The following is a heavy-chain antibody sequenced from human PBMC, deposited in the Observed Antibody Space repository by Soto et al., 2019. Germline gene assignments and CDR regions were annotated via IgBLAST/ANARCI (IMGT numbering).Heavy chain of an antibody. CDR1: AGSFSHYY. D-gene: IGHD6-19*01. V-gene: IGHV4-34*01. CDR2: IKHSGSS. CDR3: ARGGSSDWQVALDI. J-gene: IGHJ3*02. Sequence: SETLSLTCAVYAGSFSHYYWNWIRQSPGKGLEWIGKIKHSGSSNYNPSLRSRVSISVDMPKNQFSLRLTSVTAADTAVYYCARGGSSDWQVALDIWGQGTMVTVSS.